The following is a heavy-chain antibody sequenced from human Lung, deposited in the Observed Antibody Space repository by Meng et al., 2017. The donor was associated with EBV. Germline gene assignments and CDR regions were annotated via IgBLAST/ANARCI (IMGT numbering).Heavy chain of an antibody. J-gene: IGHJ5*02. V-gene: IGHV4-34*01. Sequence: QQCGSGLLDPSETLSPTCAVYGGSFSGYYWSWIRQPPGKGLQSIGEINHSGSTNYNPSLKSRVTISVDTSKNQFSLKLSSVTAADTAVYYCARGFVKYTVTRVGNWFDPWGQGTLVTVSS. CDR2: INHSGST. CDR1: GGSFSGYY. D-gene: IGHD4-17*01. CDR3: ARGFVKYTVTRVGNWFDP.